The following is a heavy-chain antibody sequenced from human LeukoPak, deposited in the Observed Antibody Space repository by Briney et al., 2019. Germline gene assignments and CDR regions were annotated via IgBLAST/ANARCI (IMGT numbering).Heavy chain of an antibody. D-gene: IGHD3-10*01. CDR2: IWYDGSNK. V-gene: IGHV3-33*01. Sequence: GGSLRLSCVASGFTFSSYGMHWVRQAPGKGLEWVAVIWYDGSNKYYADSVKGRFTISRDNSQNTLSLQVNSLRAEDTAVYYCATLLRSTMVRGVTFDFWGREPWSPSPQ. CDR1: GFTFSSYG. CDR3: ATLLRSTMVRGVTFDF. J-gene: IGHJ4*02.